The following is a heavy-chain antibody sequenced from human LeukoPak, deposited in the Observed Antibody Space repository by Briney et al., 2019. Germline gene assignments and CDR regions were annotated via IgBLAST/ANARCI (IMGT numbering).Heavy chain of an antibody. CDR3: AKGPLITFGGVIDYFDY. CDR2: ISWNSGSI. V-gene: IGHV3-9*01. CDR1: GFTFDDYA. Sequence: PGGSLRLSCAASGFTFDDYAMDWVRQAPGKGLEWVSCISWNSGSIGYADSVKGRFTISRDNAKNSLYLQMNSLRAEDTALYYCAKGPLITFGGVIDYFDYWGQGTLVTVSS. J-gene: IGHJ4*02. D-gene: IGHD3-16*02.